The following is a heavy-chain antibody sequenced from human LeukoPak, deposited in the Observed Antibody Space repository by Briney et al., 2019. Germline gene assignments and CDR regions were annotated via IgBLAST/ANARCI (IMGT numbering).Heavy chain of an antibody. CDR3: ARDFVVVVAATVQNWFDP. V-gene: IGHV4-61*01. D-gene: IGHD2-15*01. Sequence: PETLSLTCTVSGGSVSSGSYYWSWIRQPPGKGLEWIGYIYYSGSTNYNPSLKSRVTISVDTSKNQFSLKLSSVTAADTAVYYCARDFVVVVAATVQNWFDPWGQGTLVTVSS. J-gene: IGHJ5*02. CDR1: GGSVSSGSYY. CDR2: IYYSGST.